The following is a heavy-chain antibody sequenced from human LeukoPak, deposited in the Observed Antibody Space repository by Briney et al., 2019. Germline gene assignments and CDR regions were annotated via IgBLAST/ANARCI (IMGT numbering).Heavy chain of an antibody. J-gene: IGHJ4*02. CDR2: ISSTSISI. V-gene: IGHV3-21*01. CDR3: AVSFGLG. CDR1: GFTFSSYT. Sequence: PGGSLRLSCEASGFTFSSYTMNWVRQAPGKGLEWVSSISSTSISIYYADSLRGRFTISRDNAKNSLYLQMNSLRAEDTAVYYCAVSFGLGWGQGTLVSVSS. D-gene: IGHD3-10*01.